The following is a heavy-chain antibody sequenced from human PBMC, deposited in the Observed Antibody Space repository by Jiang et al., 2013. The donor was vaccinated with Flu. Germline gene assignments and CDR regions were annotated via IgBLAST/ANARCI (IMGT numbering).Heavy chain of an antibody. CDR1: GFTFSSYA. CDR2: ISYDGSNK. V-gene: IGHV3-30-3*01. D-gene: IGHD3-22*01. Sequence: VQLVESGGGVVQPGRSLRLSCAASGFTFSSYAMHWVRQAPGKGLEWVAVISYDGSNKYYADSVKGRFTISRDNSKNTLYLQMNSLRAEDTAVYYCARDQNYYDSSGYLSYYFD. J-gene: IGHJ4*01. CDR3: ARDQNYYDSSGYLSYYFD.